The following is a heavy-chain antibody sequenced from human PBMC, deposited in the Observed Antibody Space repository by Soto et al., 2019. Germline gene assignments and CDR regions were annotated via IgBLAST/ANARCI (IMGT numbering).Heavy chain of an antibody. J-gene: IGHJ4*02. V-gene: IGHV3-30-3*01. Sequence: GGSLRLSCAASGFTFSSYAMHWFRQAPGKGLEWVAVISYDGSNKYYADSVKGRFTISRDNSKNTLYLQMNSLRAEDTAVYYCARDLDSSGYSVYWGQGTLVTVSS. CDR2: ISYDGSNK. D-gene: IGHD3-22*01. CDR1: GFTFSSYA. CDR3: ARDLDSSGYSVY.